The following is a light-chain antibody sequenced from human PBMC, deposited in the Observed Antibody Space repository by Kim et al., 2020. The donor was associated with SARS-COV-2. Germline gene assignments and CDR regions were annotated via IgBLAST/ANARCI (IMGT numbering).Light chain of an antibody. CDR1: SGSIARNF. V-gene: IGLV6-57*01. Sequence: NSMLTQPPSVSESPGKTVTISCTRSSGSIARNFVHWYQQLPGSSPTIVIYEDKQRPSGVPGRFSGSIDSSSNSASLTISGLKAEDEADYCCESYDSSFYVVFGGGTQLTVL. J-gene: IGLJ2*01. CDR3: ESYDSSFYVV. CDR2: EDK.